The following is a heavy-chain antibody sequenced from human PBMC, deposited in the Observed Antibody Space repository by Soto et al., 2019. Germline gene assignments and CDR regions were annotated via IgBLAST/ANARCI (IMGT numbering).Heavy chain of an antibody. CDR1: GFNFRSYA. D-gene: IGHD6-19*01. V-gene: IGHV3-23*01. CDR2: ISASGSTT. J-gene: IGHJ4*02. CDR3: EKGLASMAVAGTGPFDF. Sequence: EVQLLESGGNLVQPGGSLRLSCAASGFNFRSYAMSWVRQAPGMGLEWRSAISASGSTTYFADYVKGRFNSSRDNAKNTLYLHMTDLRAEDPGVYFCEKGLASMAVAGTGPFDFWGQGKPGHRLL.